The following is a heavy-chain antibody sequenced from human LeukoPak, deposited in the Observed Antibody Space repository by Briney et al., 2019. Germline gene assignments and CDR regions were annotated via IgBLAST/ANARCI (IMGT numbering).Heavy chain of an antibody. D-gene: IGHD6-13*01. CDR2: IYYSGST. CDR1: GGSISSSSYY. J-gene: IGHJ4*02. V-gene: IGHV4-39*01. CDR3: ARKEAAGHFDY. Sequence: PSETLSLTCTVSGGSISSSSYYWGWIRQPPGKGLEWIGSIYYSGSTYYNPSLKSRVTISVDTSKNQFSLKLSSVTAADTAVYYRARKEAAGHFDYWGQGTLVTVSS.